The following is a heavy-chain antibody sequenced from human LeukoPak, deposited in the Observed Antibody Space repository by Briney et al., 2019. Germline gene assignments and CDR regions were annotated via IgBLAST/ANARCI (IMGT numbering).Heavy chain of an antibody. V-gene: IGHV3-21*01. D-gene: IGHD3-3*01. J-gene: IGHJ4*02. CDR2: ISGAGTFI. Sequence: GGSLRLSCAASGFTFTSYAMNWVRQAPGAGLEWVASISGAGTFIYYADSVKGRFTISRDNAKNSLYLQMNSLRAEDTAVYYCARDASYDFWSGSERSDYWGQGTLVTVSS. CDR1: GFTFTSYA. CDR3: ARDASYDFWSGSERSDY.